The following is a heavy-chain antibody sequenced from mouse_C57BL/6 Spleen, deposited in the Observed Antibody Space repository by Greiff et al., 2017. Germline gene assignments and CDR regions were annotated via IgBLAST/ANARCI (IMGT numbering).Heavy chain of an antibody. CDR3: ARSYSNYDAMDY. CDR2: ISYDGSN. Sequence: EVKLVESGPGLVNPSQSLSLTCSVPGYSITSGYYWNWIRQFPGNKLEWMGYISYDGSNNYNPSLKNRISITRDTSKNQFFLKLNSVTTEDTATYYCARSYSNYDAMDYWGQGTSVTVSS. V-gene: IGHV3-6*01. J-gene: IGHJ4*01. D-gene: IGHD2-5*01. CDR1: GYSITSGYY.